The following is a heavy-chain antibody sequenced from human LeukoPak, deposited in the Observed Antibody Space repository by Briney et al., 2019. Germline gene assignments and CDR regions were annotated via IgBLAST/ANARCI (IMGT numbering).Heavy chain of an antibody. V-gene: IGHV3-15*01. J-gene: IGHJ4*02. CDR2: IKSKTDGGTT. CDR3: YVAAAGTKFDY. CDR1: GFTFSNAW. D-gene: IGHD6-13*01. Sequence: GGSLRLSCAASGFTFSNAWMSWVRQAPGKGLEWVGRIKSKTDGGTTDYAAPVKGRFTISRDDSKNTLYLQMNSLKTEDTAVYYCYVAAAGTKFDYWGQETLVTVSS.